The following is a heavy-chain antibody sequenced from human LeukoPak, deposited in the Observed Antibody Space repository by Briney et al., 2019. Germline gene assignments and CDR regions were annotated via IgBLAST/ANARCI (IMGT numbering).Heavy chain of an antibody. V-gene: IGHV1-2*02. D-gene: IGHD3-22*01. Sequence: ASVKVSCKASGYTFTGYYMHWVRQAPGQGLEWMGWINPNSGGTSYAQKFQGRVTMTRDTSISTAYMELSRLRSDDTAVYYCARDSSGRVYSWFDPWGQGTLVTVSS. CDR1: GYTFTGYY. CDR2: INPNSGGT. CDR3: ARDSSGRVYSWFDP. J-gene: IGHJ5*02.